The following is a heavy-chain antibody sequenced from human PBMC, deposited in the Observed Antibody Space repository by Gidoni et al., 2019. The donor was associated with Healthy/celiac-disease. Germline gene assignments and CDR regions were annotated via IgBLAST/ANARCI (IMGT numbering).Heavy chain of an antibody. D-gene: IGHD4-17*01. J-gene: IGHJ4*02. CDR3: ARGLGYGDYPEGDY. CDR1: ALPFSDYY. V-gene: IGHV3-11*01. CDR2: ISSSGRTI. Sequence: QLQLVESVCGLVTPGVSLSVHCAASALPFSDYYRSWIRQAPGKGLEWVSDISSSGRTIYYADSGKGRFTIARDNAKNSLYLQMNSLRAEDTAVYYCARGLGYGDYPEGDYWGQGTLVTVSS.